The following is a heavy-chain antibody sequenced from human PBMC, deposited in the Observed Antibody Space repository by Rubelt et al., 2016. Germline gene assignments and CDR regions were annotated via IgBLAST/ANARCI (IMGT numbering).Heavy chain of an antibody. J-gene: IGHJ4*02. CDR2: INWNSGSI. D-gene: IGHD3-10*01. CDR3: ASARFGELLGY. V-gene: IGHV3-9*01. Sequence: EVQLVESGGGLVQPGRSLRLSCAASGFTFDEYAMHWVRQPPGKGLEWVSSINWNSGSIDYADSVKGRFTISRDNAKNSLYLQKNRLGADDTAFDYCASARFGELLGYWGQGTLVTVSS. CDR1: GFTFDEYA.